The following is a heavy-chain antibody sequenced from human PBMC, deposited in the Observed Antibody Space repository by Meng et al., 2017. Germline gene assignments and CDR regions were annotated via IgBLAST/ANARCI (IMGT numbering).Heavy chain of an antibody. D-gene: IGHD3-22*01. Sequence: SETLSLTCTVSGGSVSSGSYYWSWIRQPPGKGLDWIGYIYYSGSTNYNPSLKSRVTISVDTSKNQFSLKLSSVTAAATAVYYCARGNYYYDSSGYYHYFDYWGQGTLVTVSS. CDR1: GGSVSSGSYY. J-gene: IGHJ4*02. CDR2: IYYSGST. V-gene: IGHV4-61*01. CDR3: ARGNYYYDSSGYYHYFDY.